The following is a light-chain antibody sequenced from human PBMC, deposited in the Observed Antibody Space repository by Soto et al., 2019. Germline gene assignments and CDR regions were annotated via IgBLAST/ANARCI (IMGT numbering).Light chain of an antibody. CDR3: QSYDSSLSV. J-gene: IGLJ1*01. Sequence: QSSLTQPPPISGAPGQRGTLSFTWSSSNIGAGYDVHWYQQLPGTAPKLLIYGNSNRPSGVPDRFSGSKSGTSASLAITGLQAEDEADYYCQSYDSSLSVFGTGTKVTVL. V-gene: IGLV1-40*01. CDR1: SSNIGAGYD. CDR2: GNS.